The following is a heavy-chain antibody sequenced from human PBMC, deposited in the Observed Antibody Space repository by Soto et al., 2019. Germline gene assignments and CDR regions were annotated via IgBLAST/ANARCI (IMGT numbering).Heavy chain of an antibody. Sequence: PSETLSLTCTVSGGSISSSSYYWGWIRQPPGKGLEWIGSIYYSGSTYYNPSLKSRVTISVDTSKNQFSLKLSSVTAADTAVYYCARRLRYYDDSRTPAIDSWGQGTLVTISS. CDR3: ARRLRYYDDSRTPAIDS. V-gene: IGHV4-39*01. CDR1: GGSISSSSYY. D-gene: IGHD3-22*01. CDR2: IYYSGST. J-gene: IGHJ5*01.